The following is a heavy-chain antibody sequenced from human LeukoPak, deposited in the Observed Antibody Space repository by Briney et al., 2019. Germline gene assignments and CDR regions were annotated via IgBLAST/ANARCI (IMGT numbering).Heavy chain of an antibody. D-gene: IGHD2-15*01. CDR2: ISGSVVST. CDR3: AKRSGYCSGGSCYSSPGYYFDY. CDR1: GFTFSSYG. V-gene: IGHV3-23*01. J-gene: IGHJ4*02. Sequence: GGSLRLSCAASGFTFSSYGMSWVRQAPGKGLEWVSGISGSVVSTYYADSVKGRFTISRDNSKNTLYLQMNSLRAEDTAVYYCAKRSGYCSGGSCYSSPGYYFDYWGQGTLVTVSS.